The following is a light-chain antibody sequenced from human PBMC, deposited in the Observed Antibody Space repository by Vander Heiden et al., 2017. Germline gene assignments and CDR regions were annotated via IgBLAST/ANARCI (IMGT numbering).Light chain of an antibody. V-gene: IGKV1-5*03. CDR2: KSS. CDR1: QSISSW. Sequence: DIQMTQSPSTLSASVGDRITITCRASQSISSWLAWYQQKPGEAPKLLMYKSSSLESGVPSRFSGGGSGTEFTLTITSLQPDDFATYYCQQSNSYPWTFGQGTKV. J-gene: IGKJ1*01. CDR3: QQSNSYPWT.